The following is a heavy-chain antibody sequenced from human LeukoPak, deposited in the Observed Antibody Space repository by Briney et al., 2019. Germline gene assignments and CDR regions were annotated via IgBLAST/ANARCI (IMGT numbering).Heavy chain of an antibody. Sequence: SETLSLTCTVSGGSISSYYWSWIRQPPGKGLEWIGYIYYSGSTNYNPSLKSRVTISVDTSKNRFSLKLSSVTAADTAVYYCARLRGSSGDYYYMDVWGKGTTVTVS. CDR3: ARLRGSSGDYYYMDV. D-gene: IGHD3-22*01. CDR1: GGSISSYY. J-gene: IGHJ6*03. V-gene: IGHV4-59*01. CDR2: IYYSGST.